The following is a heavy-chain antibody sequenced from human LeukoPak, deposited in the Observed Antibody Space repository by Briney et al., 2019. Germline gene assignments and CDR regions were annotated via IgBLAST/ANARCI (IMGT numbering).Heavy chain of an antibody. CDR2: IYTSGST. CDR3: ARDRRYSYGSKYYYYYMDV. D-gene: IGHD5-18*01. J-gene: IGHJ6*03. CDR1: GGSISSGSYY. V-gene: IGHV4-61*02. Sequence: SETLSLTCTVSGGSISSGSYYWSWIRQPAGKGLEWIGRIYTSGSTNYNPSLKSRVTISVDTSKNQFSLKLSSVTAADTAVYYCARDRRYSYGSKYYYYYMDVWGKGTTVTISS.